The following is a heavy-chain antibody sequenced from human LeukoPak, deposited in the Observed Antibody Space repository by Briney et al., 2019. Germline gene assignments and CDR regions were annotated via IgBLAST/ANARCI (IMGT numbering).Heavy chain of an antibody. CDR1: GFTFSDYY. CDR2: ISSSGSTI. D-gene: IGHD3-10*01. CDR3: ARAPNPYYGSGSPIDY. V-gene: IGHV3-11*01. J-gene: IGHJ4*02. Sequence: GGSLRLSCAASGFTFSDYYMSWIRQAPGKGLEWVSYISSSGSTIYYADSVKGRFTISRDNAKNSLYLQMNSLRAEGTAVYYCARAPNPYYGSGSPIDYWGQGTLVTVSS.